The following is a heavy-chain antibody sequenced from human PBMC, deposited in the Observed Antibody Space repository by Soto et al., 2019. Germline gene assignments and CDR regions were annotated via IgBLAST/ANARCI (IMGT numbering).Heavy chain of an antibody. V-gene: IGHV4-59*01. D-gene: IGHD5-18*01. CDR1: GVSISDFY. CDR2: IYYSGIT. J-gene: IGHJ4*02. CDR3: AATLNSIMVTPHGNAQLSFDY. Sequence: SGTLSLTWSVSGVSISDFYWSWIRQAPGKGLESMGYIYYSGITHYNPSLRSRVSISVDTSENQFSLKLTSVTAADTATYYCAATLNSIMVTPHGNAQLSFDYWGQGSLVTVSS.